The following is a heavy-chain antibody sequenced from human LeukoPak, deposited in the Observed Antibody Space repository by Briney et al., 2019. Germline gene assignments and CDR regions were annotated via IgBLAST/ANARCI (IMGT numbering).Heavy chain of an antibody. J-gene: IGHJ4*02. CDR2: ISGCGGST. V-gene: IGHV3-23*01. D-gene: IGHD5-24*01. CDR1: GFTFSSYA. CDR3: AKSGDGYNPAPDY. Sequence: GGSLRLSCAASGFTFSSYAMSWVRQAPGKGLEWVSGISGCGGSTYYADSVKGRFTISRDNSKNTLYLQMNSLRAEDTAVYYCAKSGDGYNPAPDYWGQGTLVTVSS.